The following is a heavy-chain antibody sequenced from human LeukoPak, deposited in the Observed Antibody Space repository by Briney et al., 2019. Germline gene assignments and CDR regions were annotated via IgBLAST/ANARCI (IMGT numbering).Heavy chain of an antibody. Sequence: GVCLRLSCAASGFTFSSCAMSWVRQAPGKGLEWVSAISGSGGSTYYADSVKGRFTISRDNSKNTLYLQMNSLRAEDTAVYYCARVSGSYLGGEYDYWGQGTLVTVSS. CDR3: ARVSGSYLGGEYDY. J-gene: IGHJ4*02. CDR1: GFTFSSCA. D-gene: IGHD1-26*01. V-gene: IGHV3-23*01. CDR2: ISGSGGST.